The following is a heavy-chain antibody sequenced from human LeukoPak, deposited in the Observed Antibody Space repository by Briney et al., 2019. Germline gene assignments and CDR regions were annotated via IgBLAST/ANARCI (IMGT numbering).Heavy chain of an antibody. J-gene: IGHJ6*03. D-gene: IGHD4-23*01. CDR3: ARGGGNTHYYYMDV. Sequence: SVKVSCKASGGTFSSYAISWVRQAPGQGLEWMGGIIPIFGTANYAQKFQGRVTITADKSTSTAYMELSSLRSEDTAVYYCARGGGNTHYYYMDVWGKGTTVTVSS. V-gene: IGHV1-69*06. CDR1: GGTFSSYA. CDR2: IIPIFGTA.